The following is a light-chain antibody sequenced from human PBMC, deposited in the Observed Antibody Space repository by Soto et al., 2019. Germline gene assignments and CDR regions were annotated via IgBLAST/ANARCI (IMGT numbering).Light chain of an antibody. V-gene: IGLV1-51*01. Sequence: QSVLTQPPSVSAAPGQKVTISCSGSSSNIGNNYVAWYQQLPGTAPKLLIYDNNERPSGIPDRFSGSKSGTSATLGITGLQTGDEADYYCGTWDSGLSVVFGGGTHLTVL. J-gene: IGLJ7*01. CDR1: SSNIGNNY. CDR3: GTWDSGLSVV. CDR2: DNN.